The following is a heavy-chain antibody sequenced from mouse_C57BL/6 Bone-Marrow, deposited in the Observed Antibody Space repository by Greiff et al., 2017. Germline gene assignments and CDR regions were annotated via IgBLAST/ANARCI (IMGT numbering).Heavy chain of an antibody. CDR2: ISSGSSTI. CDR3: ARRLRSLYAMDY. D-gene: IGHD1-1*01. V-gene: IGHV5-17*01. J-gene: IGHJ4*01. CDR1: GFTFSDYG. Sequence: EVKVVESGGGLVKPGGSLKLSCAASGFTFSDYGMHWVRQAPEKGLEWVAYISSGSSTIYYADTVKGRFTISRDNAKNTLFLQMTSLRSEDTAMYYCARRLRSLYAMDYWGQGTSVTVSS.